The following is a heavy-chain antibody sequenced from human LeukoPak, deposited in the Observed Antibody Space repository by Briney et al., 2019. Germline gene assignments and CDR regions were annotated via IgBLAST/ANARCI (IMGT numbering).Heavy chain of an antibody. CDR3: ARGLAAAGTRGPY. CDR2: ISSTGAYI. CDR1: GFIFSSDS. D-gene: IGHD6-13*01. Sequence: GGSLRLSCAPSGFIFSSDSMIWVRQAPGKGLEWVSSISSTGAYIYYADSLKGRFTISRDNAKNSLYLQMNSLRADGTAVYYCARGLAAAGTRGPYWGQGTLVTVSS. J-gene: IGHJ4*02. V-gene: IGHV3-21*01.